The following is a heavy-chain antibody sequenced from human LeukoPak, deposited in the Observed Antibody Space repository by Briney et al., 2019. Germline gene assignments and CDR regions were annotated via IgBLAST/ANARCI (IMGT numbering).Heavy chain of an antibody. CDR2: ISGSGGST. Sequence: GGSLRLSCAASGFTFSSYAMSWVRQAPGKGLEWVSAISGSGGSTYYADSVKGRFTISRDNSKNTLYRQMNSLRAEDTAVYYCAKAGSYDILTGYYHDALDIWGQGTMVTVSS. CDR1: GFTFSSYA. CDR3: AKAGSYDILTGYYHDALDI. D-gene: IGHD3-9*01. J-gene: IGHJ3*02. V-gene: IGHV3-23*01.